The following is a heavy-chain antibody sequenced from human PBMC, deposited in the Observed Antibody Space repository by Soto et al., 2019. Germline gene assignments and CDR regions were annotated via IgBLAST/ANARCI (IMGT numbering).Heavy chain of an antibody. CDR3: ATYYYDSSGYYLAPFDY. J-gene: IGHJ4*02. D-gene: IGHD3-22*01. CDR1: GFTFSSYA. CDR2: ISGSGGST. Sequence: GGSLRLSCAASGFTFSSYAMSWVRQAPGKGLEWVSAISGSGGSTYYADSVKGRFTISRDNSKNTLYLQMNSLRAEDTAVYYCATYYYDSSGYYLAPFDYWGQGTRVTVAS. V-gene: IGHV3-23*01.